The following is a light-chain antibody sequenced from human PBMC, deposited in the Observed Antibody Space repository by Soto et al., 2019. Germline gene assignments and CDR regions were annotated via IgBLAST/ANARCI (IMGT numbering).Light chain of an antibody. Sequence: EIAMTQSPATLSVSPGERATLSCRASQSVSSNLAWYQQKPGQAPRLLIYGASTRATGIPARFSGGGSGTDSTLTISSLQSEDFAIYYCQQYKNWLPLTFGGGTRVEIK. J-gene: IGKJ4*01. CDR2: GAS. V-gene: IGKV3D-15*01. CDR3: QQYKNWLPLT. CDR1: QSVSSN.